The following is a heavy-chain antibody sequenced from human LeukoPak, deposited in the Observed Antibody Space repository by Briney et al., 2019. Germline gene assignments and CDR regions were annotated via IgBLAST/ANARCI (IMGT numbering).Heavy chain of an antibody. J-gene: IGHJ6*03. V-gene: IGHV4-39*01. D-gene: IGHD4-23*01. CDR2: IYYSGST. Sequence: PSETLSLTCTVSGGSISSSSYYWGWIRQPPGKGLEWIGSIYYSGSTYYNPSLKSRVTISVDTSKNQFSLKLSSVTAADTAVYYCARRRGLATGVQGRAYYYYYMDVWGKGTTVTVSS. CDR3: ARRRGLATGVQGRAYYYYYMDV. CDR1: GGSISSSSYY.